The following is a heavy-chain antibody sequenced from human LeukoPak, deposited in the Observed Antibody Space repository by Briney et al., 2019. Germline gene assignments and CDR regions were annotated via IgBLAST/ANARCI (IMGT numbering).Heavy chain of an antibody. J-gene: IGHJ4*02. Sequence: GGSLRLSCAASGFTFSSYSMIWVRQAPGKGLEWVSSISSSSSYIYYADSVKGRFTISRDNAKNSLYLQMNSLRAEDTAVYYCAREGVVGATTVAYYFDCWGQGTLVTVSS. CDR3: AREGVVGATTVAYYFDC. D-gene: IGHD1-26*01. CDR2: ISSSSSYI. V-gene: IGHV3-21*01. CDR1: GFTFSSYS.